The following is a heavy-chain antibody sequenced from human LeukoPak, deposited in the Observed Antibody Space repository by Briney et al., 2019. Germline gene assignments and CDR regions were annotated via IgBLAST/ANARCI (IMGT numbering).Heavy chain of an antibody. J-gene: IGHJ4*02. CDR2: IKHDGGEI. D-gene: IGHD6-19*01. Sequence: GGSLRLSCAASGFTFSSYWMSWVRQAPGKGLEWVANIKHDGGEIYYVDSVKGRFTISRDNAKNSLYLQMSNLRADDTAMYYCMRDMQGSRLYSVGSQADWGQGTLVTVSS. CDR3: MRDMQGSRLYSVGSQAD. CDR1: GFTFSSYW. V-gene: IGHV3-7*01.